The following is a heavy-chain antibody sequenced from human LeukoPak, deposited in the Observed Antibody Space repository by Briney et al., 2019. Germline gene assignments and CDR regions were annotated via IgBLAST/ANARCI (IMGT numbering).Heavy chain of an antibody. CDR2: IYYSGST. Sequence: SETLSLTCTVSGGSISSYYWSWIRQPPGKGLEWIGSIYYSGSTYYNPSLKSRVTISVDTSKTQFSLKLSSVTAADTAVYFCARDVLRQQLGRGFDFWGQGTLVTASS. V-gene: IGHV4-59*12. J-gene: IGHJ4*02. D-gene: IGHD6-13*01. CDR1: GGSISSYY. CDR3: ARDVLRQQLGRGFDF.